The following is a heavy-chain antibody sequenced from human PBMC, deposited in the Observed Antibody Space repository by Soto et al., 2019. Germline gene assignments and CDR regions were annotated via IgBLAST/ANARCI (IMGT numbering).Heavy chain of an antibody. CDR2: IYSGGST. V-gene: IGHV3-53*01. Sequence: GGSLRLSCAASGFTVSSNYMSWVRQAPGKGLEWVSVIYSGGSTYYADSVKGRFTISRDNSKNTLYLQMNSLRAEDTAVYYCARETYYYDSSGYYDYWGQGTLVTVSS. J-gene: IGHJ4*02. D-gene: IGHD3-22*01. CDR1: GFTVSSNY. CDR3: ARETYYYDSSGYYDY.